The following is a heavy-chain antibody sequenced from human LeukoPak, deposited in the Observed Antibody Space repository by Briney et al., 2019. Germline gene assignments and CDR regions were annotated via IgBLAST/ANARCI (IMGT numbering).Heavy chain of an antibody. CDR2: ISGSGGST. V-gene: IGHV3-23*01. D-gene: IGHD1-26*01. Sequence: GGSLRLSCAASGFTFSSYAMSWVRQAPGKGLEWVSAISGSGGSTYYADSVKGRFTISRDNSKNTVFLQMNSLRAEDTAVYYCAKEMGATNYFENWGQGTLVTVSS. CDR1: GFTFSSYA. J-gene: IGHJ4*02. CDR3: AKEMGATNYFEN.